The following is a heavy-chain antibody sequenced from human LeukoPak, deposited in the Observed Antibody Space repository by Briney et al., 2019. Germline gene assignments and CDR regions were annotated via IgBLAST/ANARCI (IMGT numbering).Heavy chain of an antibody. CDR2: IRYDGSNK. D-gene: IGHD6-13*01. J-gene: IGHJ4*02. Sequence: GGSLRLSCAASAFTFSRYGMHWVRQAPGKGLEWVAFIRYDGSNKYYADSVKGRFTISRDNSKNTLYLQMNSLRAGDTAVYYCARAKYSSSWYFDYWGQGTLVTVSS. CDR3: ARAKYSSSWYFDY. V-gene: IGHV3-30*02. CDR1: AFTFSRYG.